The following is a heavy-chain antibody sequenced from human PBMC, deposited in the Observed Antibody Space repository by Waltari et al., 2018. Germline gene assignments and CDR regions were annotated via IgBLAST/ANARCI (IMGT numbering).Heavy chain of an antibody. D-gene: IGHD6-6*01. J-gene: IGHJ4*02. CDR1: GFTFSSYE. CDR2: ISSSGSTI. V-gene: IGHV3-48*03. Sequence: EVQLVESGGGLVQPGGSLRLSCAASGFTFSSYEMNWVHQAPGKGLEWVSYISSSGSTIYYADSVKGRFTISRDNAKNSLYLQMNSLRAEDTAVYYCARAYEYSSTNFDYWGQGTLVTVSS. CDR3: ARAYEYSSTNFDY.